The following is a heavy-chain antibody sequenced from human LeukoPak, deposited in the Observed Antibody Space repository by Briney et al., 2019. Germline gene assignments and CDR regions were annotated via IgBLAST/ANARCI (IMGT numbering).Heavy chain of an antibody. CDR2: IIPIFGTA. Sequence: SVKVSCKASRGTFSSYAISWVRQAPGQGLEWMGGIIPIFGTANYAQKFQGRVTITEDESTNTAYMELSSLRSEDTAVYYCASLKSCDFWSGFHYWGQGTLVTVSS. CDR3: ASLKSCDFWSGFHY. J-gene: IGHJ4*02. V-gene: IGHV1-69*01. D-gene: IGHD3-3*01. CDR1: RGTFSSYA.